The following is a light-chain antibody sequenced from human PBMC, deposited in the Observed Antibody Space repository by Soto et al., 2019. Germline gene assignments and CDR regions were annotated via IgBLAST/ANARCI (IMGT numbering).Light chain of an antibody. Sequence: EIVMTQSPATLSVSPGGGATLSCRASQNVRSNLAWYQQRPGQAPRLLIYGASTRATGIPTRFSGSGSGTVFTLTISSLPSEDFAVYYCQQYTNWRTFGQGTKVEIK. CDR2: GAS. J-gene: IGKJ1*01. CDR3: QQYTNWRT. CDR1: QNVRSN. V-gene: IGKV3-15*01.